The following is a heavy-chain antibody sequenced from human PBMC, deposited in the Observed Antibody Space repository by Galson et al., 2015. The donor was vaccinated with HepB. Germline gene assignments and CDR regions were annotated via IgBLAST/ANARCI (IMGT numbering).Heavy chain of an antibody. CDR3: AKVQRPIAVAGTFDY. CDR2: ISGSGDIT. CDR1: GFTFSDYY. J-gene: IGHJ4*02. V-gene: IGHV3-23*01. D-gene: IGHD6-19*01. Sequence: SLRLSCAASGFTFSDYYMSWIRQAPGNGLEWVSTISGSGDITYYADSVKGRFTISRDNSKNTLHLQMNSLRADDTAVYYCAKVQRPIAVAGTFDYWGQGILVTVSS.